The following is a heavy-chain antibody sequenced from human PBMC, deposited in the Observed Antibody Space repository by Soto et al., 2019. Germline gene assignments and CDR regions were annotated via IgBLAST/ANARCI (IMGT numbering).Heavy chain of an antibody. CDR2: IYHSGST. CDR1: GGSISSSNW. J-gene: IGHJ5*02. CDR3: ARIVVVPWGQWFDP. Sequence: QVQLQESGPGLVKPSGTLSLTCAVSGGSISSSNWWSWVRQPPGKGLEWIGEIYHSGSTNYNPSLKSRVTXXVXKXXNQFSLTLSSVTAADTAVYYCARIVVVPWGQWFDPWGQGTLVTVSS. D-gene: IGHD3-22*01. V-gene: IGHV4-4*02.